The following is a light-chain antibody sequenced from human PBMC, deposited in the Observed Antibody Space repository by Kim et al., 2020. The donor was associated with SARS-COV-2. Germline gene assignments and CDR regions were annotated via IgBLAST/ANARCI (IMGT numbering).Light chain of an antibody. CDR3: QAWDSSTNWV. V-gene: IGLV3-1*01. Sequence: VSPGQTASITCSGDKLGDKYACWYQQKPGQSPVLVIYQDSKRPSGIPERFSGSNSGNTATLTIGGTQAMDEADYYCQAWDSSTNWVFGGGTQLTVL. J-gene: IGLJ3*02. CDR2: QDS. CDR1: KLGDKY.